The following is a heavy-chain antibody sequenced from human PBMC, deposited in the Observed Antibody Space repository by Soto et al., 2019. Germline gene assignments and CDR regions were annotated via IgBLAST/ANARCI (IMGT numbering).Heavy chain of an antibody. D-gene: IGHD3-22*01. V-gene: IGHV3-53*01. CDR3: ARYYYESSGYFDY. CDR2: IYSGGST. CDR1: GFTVSSNY. Sequence: EVQLVESGGGLIQPGGSLRLSCAASGFTVSSNYMSWVRQAPGKGLEWVSVIYSGGSTYYADSVKGRFTISRDNSKNTLYRQMNSLRAEDTAVYYCARYYYESSGYFDYWGQGTLVTVSS. J-gene: IGHJ4*02.